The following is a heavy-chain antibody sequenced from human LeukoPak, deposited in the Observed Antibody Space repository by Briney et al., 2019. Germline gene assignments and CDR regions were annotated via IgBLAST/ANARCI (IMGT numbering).Heavy chain of an antibody. J-gene: IGHJ4*02. CDR1: GGSISSSSYY. D-gene: IGHD5-24*01. CDR2: IYYSGCT. Sequence: SETLSLTCTVSGGSISSSSYYWGWIRQPPGKGLEWIGSIYYSGCTYYNPSLKSRVTISVDTSKNQFSLKLSSVTAADTAVYYCASFPRGWLQLAHYFDYWGQGTLVTVSS. V-gene: IGHV4-39*01. CDR3: ASFPRGWLQLAHYFDY.